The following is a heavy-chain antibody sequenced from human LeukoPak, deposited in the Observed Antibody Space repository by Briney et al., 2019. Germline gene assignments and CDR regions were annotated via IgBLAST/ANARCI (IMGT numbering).Heavy chain of an antibody. V-gene: IGHV4-39*06. J-gene: IGHJ3*02. D-gene: IGHD3-10*01. CDR2: VYYSGST. CDR3: ARAPLLGNYASGSYPSDAFDI. CDR1: GGSISSSSYY. Sequence: PSETLSLTCTVSGGSISSSSYYWGWIRQPPGKGLEWIGNVYYSGSTYYNPSLKSRVTISLDTSKNQFPLKLSSVTAADTAVYYCARAPLLGNYASGSYPSDAFDIWGQGTMVTVSS.